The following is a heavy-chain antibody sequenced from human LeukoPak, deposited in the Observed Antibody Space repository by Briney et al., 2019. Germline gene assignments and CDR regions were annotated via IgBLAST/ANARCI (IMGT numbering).Heavy chain of an antibody. CDR3: ARESQGDYVENAFDI. CDR2: IYTSGST. D-gene: IGHD4-17*01. V-gene: IGHV4-61*02. J-gene: IGHJ3*02. Sequence: KTSETLSLTCTVSGGSISSSSYYWSWIRQPAGKGLEWIGRIYTSGSTNYNPSLKSRVTMSVDTSKNQFSLKLSSVTAADTAVYYCARESQGDYVENAFDIWGQGTMVTVSS. CDR1: GGSISSSSYY.